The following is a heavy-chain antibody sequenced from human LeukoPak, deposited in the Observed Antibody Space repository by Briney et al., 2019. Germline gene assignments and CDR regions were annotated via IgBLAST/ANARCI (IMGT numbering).Heavy chain of an antibody. CDR2: IRGTGGTT. CDR3: AELGITMIGGV. CDR1: GFTFSTYA. Sequence: GSLRLSCAASGFTFSTYAMSWVRQAPGKGLEWVSSIRGTGGTTYYAESVKGRFTISRDNAKNSLYLQMNSLRAEDTAVYYCAELGITMIGGVWGKGTTVTISS. D-gene: IGHD3-10*02. V-gene: IGHV3-23*01. J-gene: IGHJ6*04.